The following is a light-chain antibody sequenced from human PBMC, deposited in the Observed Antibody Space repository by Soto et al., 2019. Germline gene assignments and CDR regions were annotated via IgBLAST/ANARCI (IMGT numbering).Light chain of an antibody. V-gene: IGKV1-8*01. CDR3: QQYYRYPRT. CDR2: AAS. Sequence: AIRMTQSPSSFSASTGDRVTITCRASQGISSYLAWYQQKPGKAPKLLIYAASTLQSGVPSRFSGSGSGTDFTLTISCLQSEYFATYYCQQYYRYPRTFGPGTKVDIK. J-gene: IGKJ3*01. CDR1: QGISSY.